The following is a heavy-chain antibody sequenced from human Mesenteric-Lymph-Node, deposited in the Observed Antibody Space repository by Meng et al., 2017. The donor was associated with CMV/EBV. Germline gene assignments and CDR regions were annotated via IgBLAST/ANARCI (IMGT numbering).Heavy chain of an antibody. Sequence: SETLSLTCTVSGGSISSYYWSWIRQPPGKGLEWIGYIYYSGSTNYNPSLKSRVTISVDTSKNQFSLKLSSVTAADTAVYYCARGYDFWSGYIYYFDYWGQGTLVIVSS. CDR2: IYYSGST. D-gene: IGHD3-3*01. CDR1: GGSISSYY. J-gene: IGHJ4*02. CDR3: ARGYDFWSGYIYYFDY. V-gene: IGHV4-59*12.